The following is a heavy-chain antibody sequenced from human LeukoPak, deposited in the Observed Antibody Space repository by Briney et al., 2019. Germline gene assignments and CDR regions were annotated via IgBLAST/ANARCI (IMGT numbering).Heavy chain of an antibody. V-gene: IGHV4-39*01. Sequence: SETLSLTCTVSGGSISSSSYYWGWIRQPPGKGLEWIGSIYYSGSTYYNPSLKSRVTISVDTSKNQFSLKLSSVTAADTAVYYCARSSGWHEGWFDPWGQGTLVTVSS. CDR3: ARSSGWHEGWFDP. CDR2: IYYSGST. J-gene: IGHJ5*02. D-gene: IGHD6-19*01. CDR1: GGSISSSSYY.